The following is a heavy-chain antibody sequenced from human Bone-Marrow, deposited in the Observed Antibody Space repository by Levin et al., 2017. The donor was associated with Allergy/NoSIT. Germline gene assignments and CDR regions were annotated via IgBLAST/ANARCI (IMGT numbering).Heavy chain of an antibody. CDR3: AREKGGTRGWYTVDY. J-gene: IGHJ4*02. D-gene: IGHD6-19*01. CDR2: IRGSGERT. CDR1: GFTFTSYA. V-gene: IGHV3-23*01. Sequence: GALRLSCAASGFTFTSYAITWVRQAPGKGLEWISAIRGSGERTYYADSVEGRFTVSRDNSKDTVYLQMNSLRGEDTAVYFCAREKGGTRGWYTVDYWGQGALVIVSP.